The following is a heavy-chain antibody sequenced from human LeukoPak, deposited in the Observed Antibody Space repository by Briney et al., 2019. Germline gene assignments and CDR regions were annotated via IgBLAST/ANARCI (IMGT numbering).Heavy chain of an antibody. J-gene: IGHJ4*02. CDR1: GYTFTNYG. V-gene: IGHV1-18*01. CDR3: ARDYYYGSGSPINPAGY. Sequence: GASVKVSCKASGYTFTNYGISWVRRAPGQGLEWMGWITAYNGNTNYAQKLQGRVTMTTDTSTSTAYMELRSLRSDDTAVYYCARDYYYGSGSPINPAGYWGQGTLVTVSS. D-gene: IGHD3-10*01. CDR2: ITAYNGNT.